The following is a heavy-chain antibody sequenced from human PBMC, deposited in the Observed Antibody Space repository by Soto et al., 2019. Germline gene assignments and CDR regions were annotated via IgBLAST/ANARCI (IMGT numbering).Heavy chain of an antibody. V-gene: IGHV1-3*01. D-gene: IGHD1-7*01. CDR2: INAGNGNT. CDR1: GYTFTSYA. Sequence: ASVKVSCKASGYTFTSYAMHWVRQAPGQRLEWMGWINAGNGNTKYSQKFQGRVTITRDTSASTAYMELSSLRSEGTAVYYCARRYNWNYVYYYGMDVWSQGTTVTVSS. J-gene: IGHJ6*02. CDR3: ARRYNWNYVYYYGMDV.